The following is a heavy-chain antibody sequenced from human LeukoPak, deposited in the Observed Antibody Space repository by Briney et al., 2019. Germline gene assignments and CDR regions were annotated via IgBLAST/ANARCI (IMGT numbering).Heavy chain of an antibody. CDR2: MNPNSGDT. Sequence: ASVKVSCKAYGYTFTGYYIHWVRQAPGQGLEWMGWMNPNSGDTNHAQKFQGRFTMTTDTSIRTAYVELSSLRSDDTAVYYCARDREYSNYLLVYGMDVWGQGTTVTVSS. V-gene: IGHV1-2*02. J-gene: IGHJ6*02. CDR3: ARDREYSNYLLVYGMDV. D-gene: IGHD4-11*01. CDR1: GYTFTGYY.